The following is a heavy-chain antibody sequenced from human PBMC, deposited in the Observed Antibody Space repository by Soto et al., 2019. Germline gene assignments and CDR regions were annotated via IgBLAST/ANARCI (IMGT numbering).Heavy chain of an antibody. D-gene: IGHD3-10*01. CDR3: STFYYGSPLD. Sequence: EVPLVESGGGLVKPGGSLRLSCAASGFTFSHVWMSWVRQVPGKGLEWVGRIKSKTDGGAIDYAAPVEGRFTISRDDSKNMLYLQMNSLKTEDTAVYYCSTFYYGSPLDWGQGTLVTVSS. CDR2: IKSKTDGGAI. V-gene: IGHV3-15*01. CDR1: GFTFSHVW. J-gene: IGHJ4*02.